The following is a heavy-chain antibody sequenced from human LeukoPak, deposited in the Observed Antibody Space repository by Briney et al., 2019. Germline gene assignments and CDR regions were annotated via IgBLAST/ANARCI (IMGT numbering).Heavy chain of an antibody. CDR1: GFTFSSYA. V-gene: IGHV3-23*01. CDR2: ISGSGGST. CDR3: AKDQTFRGATPSDY. D-gene: IGHD2-15*01. Sequence: GGPLRLSCAASGFTFSSYAMSWVRQAPGKGLEWVSAISGSGGSTYYADSVKGRFTISRDNSKNTLYLQMNSLRAEDTAVYYCAKDQTFRGATPSDYWGQGTLVTVSS. J-gene: IGHJ4*02.